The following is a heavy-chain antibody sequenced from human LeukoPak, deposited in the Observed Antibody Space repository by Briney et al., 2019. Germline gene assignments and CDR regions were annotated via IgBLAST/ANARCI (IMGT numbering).Heavy chain of an antibody. CDR3: ARHGDYYGSGSYYNAMARSRNYYYYYGMDV. J-gene: IGHJ6*02. D-gene: IGHD3-10*01. CDR1: GYSFTSYW. Sequence: GESLKISCKGSGYSFTSYWIGWVRQMPGKGLEWMGIIYPGDSDTRYSPSFQGQVTISADKSISTAYLQWSSLKASDTAMYYCARHGDYYGSGSYYNAMARSRNYYYYYGMDVWGQGTTVTVSS. V-gene: IGHV5-51*01. CDR2: IYPGDSDT.